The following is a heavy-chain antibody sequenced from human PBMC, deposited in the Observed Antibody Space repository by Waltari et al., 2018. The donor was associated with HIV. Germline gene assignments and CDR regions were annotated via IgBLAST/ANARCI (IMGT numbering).Heavy chain of an antibody. CDR3: ARGLNTAGLKGYFDY. Sequence: QVQLVQSGAEVKKPGSSVKVSCKASGGTFRSYAISWVRQAPGPGLEWMGGIVPMFGTGNYAQKFQGRVTITADESTSTAYMELSSLRSEDTAVYYCARGLNTAGLKGYFDYWGQGTLVTVSS. J-gene: IGHJ4*02. V-gene: IGHV1-69*01. CDR2: IVPMFGTG. D-gene: IGHD5-18*01. CDR1: GGTFRSYA.